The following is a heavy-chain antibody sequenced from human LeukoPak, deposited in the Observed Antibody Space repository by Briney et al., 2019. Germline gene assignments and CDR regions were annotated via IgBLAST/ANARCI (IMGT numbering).Heavy chain of an antibody. CDR3: ARPRSSSGWDGDFDY. D-gene: IGHD6-19*01. CDR1: GGSISNYY. V-gene: IGHV4-4*07. Sequence: SETLSLTCTVSGGSISNYYWSWIRQPAGKGLEWIGRIYSSGSTNYNPYLKSRVTMSVDTSKNQFSLKLSSVTAADTAVYYCARPRSSSGWDGDFDYWGQGTLVTVSS. J-gene: IGHJ4*02. CDR2: IYSSGST.